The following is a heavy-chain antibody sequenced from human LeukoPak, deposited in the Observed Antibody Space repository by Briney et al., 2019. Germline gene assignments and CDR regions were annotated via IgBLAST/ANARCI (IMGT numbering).Heavy chain of an antibody. D-gene: IGHD4-23*01. CDR1: GFTFSSYS. Sequence: PGGSLRLSCAASGFTFSSYSMNWVRQAPGKGLEWVSSISSSSYIYYADSVKGRFTISRDNAKNSLYLQMNSLRAEDTAVYYCASGLYGGNSGSDYWGQGTLVTVSS. V-gene: IGHV3-21*01. CDR3: ASGLYGGNSGSDY. CDR2: ISSSSYI. J-gene: IGHJ4*02.